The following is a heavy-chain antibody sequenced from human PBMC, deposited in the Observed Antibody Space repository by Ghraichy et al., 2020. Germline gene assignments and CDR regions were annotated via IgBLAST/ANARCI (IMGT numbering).Heavy chain of an antibody. CDR1: GGSISSSSYY. CDR3: ASQGNLSGYYGPYYYGMDV. J-gene: IGHJ6*02. V-gene: IGHV4-39*01. D-gene: IGHD3-22*01. CDR2: IYYSGST. Sequence: SETLSLTCTVSGGSISSSSYYWGWIRQPPVKGLEWIGSIYYSGSTYYNPSLKSRVTISVDTSKNQFSLKLSSVTAADTAVYYCASQGNLSGYYGPYYYGMDVWGQGTTVTVSS.